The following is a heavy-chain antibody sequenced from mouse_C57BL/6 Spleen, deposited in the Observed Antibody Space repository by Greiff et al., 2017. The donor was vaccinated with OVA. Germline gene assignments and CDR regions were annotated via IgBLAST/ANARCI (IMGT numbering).Heavy chain of an antibody. CDR2: ISSGGSYT. V-gene: IGHV5-6*01. J-gene: IGHJ2*01. D-gene: IGHD1-1*01. CDR3: ARQIYGSSYFDY. CDR1: GFTFSSYG. Sequence: VQLQQSGGDLVKPGGSLKLSCAASGFTFSSYGMSWVRQTPDKRLEWVATISSGGSYTYYPDSVKGRFTISRDNAKNTLYLQMSSLKSEDTAMYYCARQIYGSSYFDYWGQGTTLTVSS.